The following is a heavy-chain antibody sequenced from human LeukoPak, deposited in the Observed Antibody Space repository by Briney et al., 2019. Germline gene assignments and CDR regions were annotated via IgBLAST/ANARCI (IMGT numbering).Heavy chain of an antibody. J-gene: IGHJ4*02. CDR2: ITGDGGAT. Sequence: GGSLRLSCAASGFTFGDYDIHWFRHPPGRGLQWVSPITGDGGATSYAGSVECRFTISRDNSKNSLYLHMNSLTTEDTALYYCAKGHFGAGHYWGQGTLVTVSS. D-gene: IGHD3-3*01. V-gene: IGHV3-43*02. CDR3: AKGHFGAGHY. CDR1: GFTFGDYD.